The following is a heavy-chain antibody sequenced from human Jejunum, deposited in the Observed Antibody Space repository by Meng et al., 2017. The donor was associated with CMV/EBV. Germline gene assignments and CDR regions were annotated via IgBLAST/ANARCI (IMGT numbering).Heavy chain of an antibody. Sequence: GFPLNSYGIQWVRQFPGKGLGWVAVLWYDGSRKYFADSVQGRFSISRDDSKNTVYLQMNSLRAEDTAVYYCARDNDGSSHYSQFDYWGQGTLVTVSS. D-gene: IGHD3-22*01. CDR1: GFPLNSYG. J-gene: IGHJ4*02. CDR2: LWYDGSRK. CDR3: ARDNDGSSHYSQFDY. V-gene: IGHV3-33*01.